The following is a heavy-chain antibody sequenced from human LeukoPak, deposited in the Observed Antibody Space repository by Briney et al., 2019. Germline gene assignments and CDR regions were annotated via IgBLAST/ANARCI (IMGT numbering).Heavy chain of an antibody. D-gene: IGHD2-2*01. Sequence: SQTLSLTCTVSGGPISSVDYYWSWIPQPPGKGLEWIGYIYYSGSTYYNPSLKSRVTISVDTSKNQFSLKLSSVTAADTAVYYCARSIVVVPAAIDYWGQGTLVTVSS. CDR3: ARSIVVVPAAIDY. CDR2: IYYSGST. V-gene: IGHV4-30-4*01. J-gene: IGHJ4*02. CDR1: GGPISSVDYY.